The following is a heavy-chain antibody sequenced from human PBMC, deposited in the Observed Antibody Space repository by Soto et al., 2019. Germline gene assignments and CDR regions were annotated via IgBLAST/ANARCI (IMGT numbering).Heavy chain of an antibody. Sequence: QITLKESGPTLVKPTQTLTLTCTFSGFSLSTSGVGVGWIRQPPGKALEWLALIYWDDDKRYSPSLKSRLTITTDTSKNLVDLIMTNLDPAHTATYYCAHISNLYYYGSGRYSGFFDPWGQGTLVTVSS. CDR2: IYWDDDK. V-gene: IGHV2-5*02. J-gene: IGHJ5*02. CDR3: AHISNLYYYGSGRYSGFFDP. D-gene: IGHD3-10*01. CDR1: GFSLSTSGVG.